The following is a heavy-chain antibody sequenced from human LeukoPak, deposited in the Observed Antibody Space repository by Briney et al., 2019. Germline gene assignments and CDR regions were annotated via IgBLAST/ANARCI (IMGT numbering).Heavy chain of an antibody. D-gene: IGHD1-1*01. V-gene: IGHV1-24*01. Sequence: ASVKVSCKVSGYTLTELSMHWARQAPGKGLEWMGGFDPEDGETIYAQKFQGRVTMTEDTSTDTAYMELSSLRSEDTAVYYCATVRGGVPVLHYFDYWGQGTLVTVSS. CDR3: ATVRGGVPVLHYFDY. CDR1: GYTLTELS. CDR2: FDPEDGET. J-gene: IGHJ4*02.